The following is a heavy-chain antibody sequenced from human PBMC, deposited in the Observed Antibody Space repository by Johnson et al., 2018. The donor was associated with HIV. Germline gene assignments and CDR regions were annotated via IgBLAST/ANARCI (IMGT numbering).Heavy chain of an antibody. CDR3: ANGGLWCGEYHAFDI. V-gene: IGHV3-23*04. D-gene: IGHD3-10*01. CDR2: TSDSGGST. Sequence: VQLVESGGGVVQPGGSLRLSCAASGFTFSSYAMRWVRQAPGTGLESVSGTSDSGGSTHHADSVKGRFPISRDNSKNTLDLQMHSLRAEETAVYYCANGGLWCGEYHAFDIWGQGTMVTVSS. CDR1: GFTFSSYA. J-gene: IGHJ3*02.